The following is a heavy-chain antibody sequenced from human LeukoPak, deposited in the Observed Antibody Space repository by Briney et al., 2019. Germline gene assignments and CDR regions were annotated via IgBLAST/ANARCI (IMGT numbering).Heavy chain of an antibody. V-gene: IGHV1-69*05. J-gene: IGHJ3*02. CDR3: ARDRASSINDAFDI. D-gene: IGHD3-10*01. Sequence: WASVKVSCTASGGTFSSYAISWVRQAPGQGLEWMGGIIPIFGTANYAQKFQGRVTITTDESTSTAYMELSSLRSEDTAVYYCARDRASSINDAFDIWGQGTMVTVSS. CDR2: IIPIFGTA. CDR1: GGTFSSYA.